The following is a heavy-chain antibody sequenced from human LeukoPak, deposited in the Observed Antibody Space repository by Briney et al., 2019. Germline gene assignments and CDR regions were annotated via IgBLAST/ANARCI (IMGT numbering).Heavy chain of an antibody. CDR1: GFTFSSYS. CDR3: ARGPYSSSWYDWFDP. V-gene: IGHV3-21*01. Sequence: GGSLRLSCAASGFTFSSYSMNWVRQAPGKGLEWVSSISSSSSYIYYADSVKGRFTIPRDNAKNSLYLQMNSLRAEDTAVYYCARGPYSSSWYDWFDPWGQGTLVTVSS. D-gene: IGHD6-13*01. J-gene: IGHJ5*02. CDR2: ISSSSSYI.